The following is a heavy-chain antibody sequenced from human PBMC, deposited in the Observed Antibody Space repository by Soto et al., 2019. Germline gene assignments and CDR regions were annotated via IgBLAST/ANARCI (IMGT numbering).Heavy chain of an antibody. D-gene: IGHD5-18*01. CDR3: AKAVGSYGNFDY. CDR1: GFTFDDYA. Sequence: EVPLVESGGGLVQPGRSLRLSCAASGFTFDDYAMHWVRQAPGKGLEWVSGISWNSGSIGYADSVKGRFTISIDNAKNSLYLQMNSLRAEDTALYYCAKAVGSYGNFDYWGQGTLVTVSS. CDR2: ISWNSGSI. J-gene: IGHJ4*02. V-gene: IGHV3-9*01.